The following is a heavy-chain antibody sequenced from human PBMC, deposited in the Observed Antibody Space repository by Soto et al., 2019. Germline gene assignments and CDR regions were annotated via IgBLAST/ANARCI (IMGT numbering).Heavy chain of an antibody. CDR1: GYIFTSYD. CDR3: ARESATTHDGFDI. D-gene: IGHD4-17*01. Sequence: QVQVVQSGAEVKKPGASVKVSCKTSGYIFTSYDISWVRQAPGQGLEWMGWISGYNGNTNYAQKLQGRVTMTTDTSTSTAYLELRSLRSDDTAVYYCARESATTHDGFDIWGQGTMVIVSS. V-gene: IGHV1-18*01. J-gene: IGHJ3*02. CDR2: ISGYNGNT.